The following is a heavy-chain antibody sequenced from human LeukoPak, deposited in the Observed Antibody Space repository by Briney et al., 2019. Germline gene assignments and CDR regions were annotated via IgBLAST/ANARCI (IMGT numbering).Heavy chain of an antibody. Sequence: SETLSLTCTVSGGSLSSYYWSWIRQPAGKGLEWIGRIYTSGSTNYNPSLKSRVTMSVDTSKNQFSLTLSSVTAADTAVYYCAREALTVTNFDYWGQGTLVTVSS. J-gene: IGHJ4*02. CDR2: IYTSGST. V-gene: IGHV4-4*07. CDR1: GGSLSSYY. CDR3: AREALTVTNFDY. D-gene: IGHD4-17*01.